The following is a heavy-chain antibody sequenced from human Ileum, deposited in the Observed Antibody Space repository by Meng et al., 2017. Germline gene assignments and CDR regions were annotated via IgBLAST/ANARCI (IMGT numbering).Heavy chain of an antibody. CDR2: ISSNGVGT. V-gene: IGHV3-64*02. CDR1: GFTFSTYS. D-gene: IGHD1-26*01. J-gene: IGHJ5*02. Sequence: EVRLVESGEGLVQAGGSLRLSCAGSGFTFSTYSIHWVRQAPGKGLEYVSSISSNGVGTYYADSVKGRLTISRDNSKNTVYLQMGRLRAEDTAVYHCARGRGGSYLFPWFDVWGQGTLVTVSS. CDR3: ARGRGGSYLFPWFDV.